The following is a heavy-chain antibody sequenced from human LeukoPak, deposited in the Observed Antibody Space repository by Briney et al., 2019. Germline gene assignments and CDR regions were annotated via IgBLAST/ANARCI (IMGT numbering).Heavy chain of an antibody. CDR2: IYYSGST. J-gene: IGHJ6*02. D-gene: IGHD5-18*01. V-gene: IGHV4-59*08. CDR3: ARGIRGYSYYYYYGMDV. Sequence: SETLSLTCTVSGGSISSYYWSWIRQPPGKGLEGMGDIYYSGSTNYNPSLKSRVTISVDTSKNQFSLKLSSVTAADTAVYYCARGIRGYSYYYYYGMDVWGQGTTVTVSS. CDR1: GGSISSYY.